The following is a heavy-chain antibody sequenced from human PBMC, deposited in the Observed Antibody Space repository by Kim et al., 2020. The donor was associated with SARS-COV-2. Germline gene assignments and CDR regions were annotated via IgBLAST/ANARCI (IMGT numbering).Heavy chain of an antibody. J-gene: IGHJ2*01. CDR2: IRGDGSST. D-gene: IGHD1-1*01. V-gene: IGHV3-23*01. CDR3: AKHRGSTWTKLCFDF. CDR1: GFTFSNSA. Sequence: GGSLRLSCAASGFTFSNSATSWVRQVPGKGLEWVSSIRGDGSSTYYTDSVKGRFTISRDNSKNTLYLQMNSLRVEDAAIYYCAKHRGSTWTKLCFDFWGRGTLVTVSS.